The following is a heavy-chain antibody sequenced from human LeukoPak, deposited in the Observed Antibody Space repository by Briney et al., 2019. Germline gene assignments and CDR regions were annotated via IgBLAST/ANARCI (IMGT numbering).Heavy chain of an antibody. CDR3: ARHVYGDQNWFDP. CDR1: GFTFSDYY. CDR2: ISSSGSTI. D-gene: IGHD4-17*01. V-gene: IGHV3-11*01. J-gene: IGHJ5*02. Sequence: PGGSLRLSCAASGFTFSDYYMSWIRQAPGKGLEWVSYISSSGSTIYYADSVKGRFTISRDNAKNTLYLQMNSLRAEDTAVYYCARHVYGDQNWFDPWGQGTLVTVSS.